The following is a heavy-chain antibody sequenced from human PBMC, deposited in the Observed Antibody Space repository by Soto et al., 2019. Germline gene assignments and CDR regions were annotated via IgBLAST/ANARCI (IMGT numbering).Heavy chain of an antibody. CDR1: GGTFSSYA. V-gene: IGHV1-69*06. D-gene: IGHD2-15*01. CDR3: ARDARGYCRGRSCLGMDV. Sequence: ASVKVSCKASGGTFSSYAISWVRQAPGQGLEWMGGIIPIFGTANYAQKFQGRVTITADKSTSTAYMELSSLRSEDTAVYYCARDARGYCRGRSCLGMDVWGQGTTVTVSS. CDR2: IIPIFGTA. J-gene: IGHJ6*02.